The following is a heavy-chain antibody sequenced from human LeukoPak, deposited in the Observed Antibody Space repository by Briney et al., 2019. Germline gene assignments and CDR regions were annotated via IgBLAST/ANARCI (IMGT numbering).Heavy chain of an antibody. D-gene: IGHD3-22*01. CDR2: ISGSGGST. CDR1: GFTFSSYA. Sequence: GGSLRLSCAASGFTFSSYAMSWVRQAPGKGLECVSAISGSGGSTYYADSVKGRFTISRDNSKNTLYLQMNSLRAEDTAVYYCAMIVQIGYHFCYFDYWGQGTLVTVSS. CDR3: AMIVQIGYHFCYFDY. V-gene: IGHV3-23*01. J-gene: IGHJ4*02.